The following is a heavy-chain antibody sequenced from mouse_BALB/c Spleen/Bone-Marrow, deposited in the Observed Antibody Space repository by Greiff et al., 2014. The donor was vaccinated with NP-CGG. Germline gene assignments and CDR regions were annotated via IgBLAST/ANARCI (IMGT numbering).Heavy chain of an antibody. CDR3: ARAGYDGYPCYFDV. CDR1: GFTFSDYG. J-gene: IGHJ1*01. CDR2: ISNLAYSI. Sequence: EVQLVESGGGLVQPGGSRKLSCAASGFTFSDYGMAWVRQAPGKGPEWVAFISNLAYSIYYADTVTGRFTISRENAKNTLYLEISSLRSEDSAMYYCARAGYDGYPCYFDVWGAGTTVTVSS. V-gene: IGHV5-15*02. D-gene: IGHD2-3*01.